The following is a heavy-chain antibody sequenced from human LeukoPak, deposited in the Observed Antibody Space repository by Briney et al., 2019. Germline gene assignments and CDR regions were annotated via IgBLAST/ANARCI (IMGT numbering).Heavy chain of an antibody. Sequence: SETLSLTCAVSGYSISSSNWWGWIRQPPGKGLEWLGYIYYSGSTYYNPSLKSRVTMPVDTSKNQFSLKLSSVTAVDTAVYYCVRIESRLVGAIISWGQGTLVTVSS. J-gene: IGHJ5*02. CDR3: VRIESRLVGAIIS. D-gene: IGHD1-26*01. CDR2: IYYSGST. CDR1: GYSISSSNW. V-gene: IGHV4-28*01.